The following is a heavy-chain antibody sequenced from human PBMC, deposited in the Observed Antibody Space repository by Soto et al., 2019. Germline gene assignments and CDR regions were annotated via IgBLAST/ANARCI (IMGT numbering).Heavy chain of an antibody. CDR3: ARDLYSSQPFDY. CDR2: IWYDGSNK. J-gene: IGHJ4*02. Sequence: HPGGSLRLSCAASGFTFSSYGMHWVRQAPGKGLEWVAVIWYDGSNKYYADSVKGRFTISRDNSKNTLYLQMNSLRAEDTAVYYCARDLYSSQPFDYWGQGTQVTVSS. V-gene: IGHV3-33*01. D-gene: IGHD6-19*01. CDR1: GFTFSSYG.